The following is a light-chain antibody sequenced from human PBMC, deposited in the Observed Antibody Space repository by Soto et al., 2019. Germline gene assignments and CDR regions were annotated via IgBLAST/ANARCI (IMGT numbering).Light chain of an antibody. V-gene: IGLV2-14*01. J-gene: IGLJ2*01. CDR3: SSHTSSNRPLV. CDR1: SSDVGGYNY. Sequence: QSALTQPASVSGSPGQSITISCTGTSSDVGGYNYVSWYQQHPGKAPKLMIYEVSNRPSGVSNRFSGSKSGNTASLTISGLHAEDDADYFCSSHTSSNRPLVFGGGTNVTVL. CDR2: EVS.